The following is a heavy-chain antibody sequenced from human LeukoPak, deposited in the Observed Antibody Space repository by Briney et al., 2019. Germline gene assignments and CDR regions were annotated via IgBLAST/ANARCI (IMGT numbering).Heavy chain of an antibody. V-gene: IGHV3-9*01. J-gene: IGHJ6*02. CDR1: GFTFDDYA. Sequence: GGSLRLSCAASGFTFDDYAMHWVRHAPGKGLEWVSGISWNSGSIGYADSVKGRFTISRDNAKNSLYLQMNSLRAEDTALYYCAKEVYGMDVWGQGTTVTVSS. CDR3: AKEVYGMDV. CDR2: ISWNSGSI.